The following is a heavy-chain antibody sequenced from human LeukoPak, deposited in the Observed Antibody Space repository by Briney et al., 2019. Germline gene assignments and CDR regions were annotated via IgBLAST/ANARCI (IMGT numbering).Heavy chain of an antibody. Sequence: GGSLRLSCAASGFTFNEFWMNWVRQAPGKGVERVASINLGGSEKDYLDSVKGRFTISRDNAENSLYLQMNSLRAEDTAVDYCARDGPPAGLYFDYWGQGILVTVSS. CDR1: GFTFNEFW. V-gene: IGHV3-7*01. D-gene: IGHD2-2*01. J-gene: IGHJ4*02. CDR3: ARDGPPAGLYFDY. CDR2: INLGGSEK.